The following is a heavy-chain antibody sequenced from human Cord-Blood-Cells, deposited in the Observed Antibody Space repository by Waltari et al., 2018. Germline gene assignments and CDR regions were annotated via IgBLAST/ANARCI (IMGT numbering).Heavy chain of an antibody. CDR2: INARKGNT. CDR3: ARRIAAAGDAFDI. V-gene: IGHV1-3*01. Sequence: QVQLVQSGAEVKKPGASVKVSCKASGYTFTSYAMHWVRQAPGQRLEWMEWINARKGNTKYSQKFQGRVTITRDTSASTAYMELSSLRSEDTAVYYCARRIAAAGDAFDIWGQGTMVTVSS. J-gene: IGHJ3*02. CDR1: GYTFTSYA. D-gene: IGHD6-13*01.